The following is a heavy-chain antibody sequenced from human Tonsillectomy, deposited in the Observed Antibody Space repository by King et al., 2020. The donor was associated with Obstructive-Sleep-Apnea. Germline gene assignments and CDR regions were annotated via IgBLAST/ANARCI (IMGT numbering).Heavy chain of an antibody. Sequence: VQLVQSGADGAEVKKPGASVRVSCKASGYTFTGYYIHWVRQAPGQGLEWMGWISPNSGDTKYAQKFQGRVTMTRDTSISTAYMELSSLKSDDTAVYYGARDGGKGGQDAFDIWGQGTKVTVSS. CDR1: GYTFTGYY. J-gene: IGHJ3*02. CDR3: ARDGGKGGQDAFDI. V-gene: IGHV1-2*02. CDR2: ISPNSGDT. D-gene: IGHD3-16*01.